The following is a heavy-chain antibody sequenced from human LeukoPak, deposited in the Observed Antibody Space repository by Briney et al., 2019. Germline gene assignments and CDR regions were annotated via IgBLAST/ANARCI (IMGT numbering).Heavy chain of an antibody. Sequence: ASVKVSCKASGYTFTEYYIHWVRQAPGLGLEWLGWINPNSGAREHAQKFQGRLTLTRDTSSSTAYMDLTSLRIDDTAVYYCARWPAVVGVDVWGKGTTVIVSS. V-gene: IGHV1-2*02. CDR2: INPNSGAR. CDR3: ARWPAVVGVDV. CDR1: GYTFTEYY. D-gene: IGHD2-2*01. J-gene: IGHJ6*04.